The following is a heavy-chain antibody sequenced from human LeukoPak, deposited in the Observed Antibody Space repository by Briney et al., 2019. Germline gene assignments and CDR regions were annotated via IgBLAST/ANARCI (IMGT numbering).Heavy chain of an antibody. CDR2: ISAYNGNT. J-gene: IGHJ4*02. CDR1: GYTFTSYG. V-gene: IGHV1-18*01. CDR3: ANYYCPYGSCIGFDF. D-gene: IGHD2-8*01. Sequence: ASVKVSCKAPGYTFTSYGISWVRQAPGQGLEWMGWISAYNGNTNYAQKLQGRVTMTTDTSTSTAYMELRSLRSDDTAVYYCANYYCPYGSCIGFDFWGQGTLVTVSS.